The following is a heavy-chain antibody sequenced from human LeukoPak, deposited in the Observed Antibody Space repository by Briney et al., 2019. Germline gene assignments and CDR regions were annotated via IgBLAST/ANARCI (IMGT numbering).Heavy chain of an antibody. CDR3: ARGAPYSGGNYYFDY. D-gene: IGHD2-15*01. CDR2: IHTSGST. J-gene: IGHJ4*02. V-gene: IGHV4-59*10. CDR1: GGSFSSYY. Sequence: PSETLSLTCAVYGGSFSSYYWTWIRQAAGKGLEWIGRIHTSGSTKYNPSLNSRVTMSLDTSNNQFSLKLSSVTAADTAVYYCARGAPYSGGNYYFDYWGQGTQVTVSS.